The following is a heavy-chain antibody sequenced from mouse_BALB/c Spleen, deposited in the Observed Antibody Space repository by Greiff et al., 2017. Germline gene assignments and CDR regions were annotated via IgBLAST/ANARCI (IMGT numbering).Heavy chain of an antibody. J-gene: IGHJ3*01. D-gene: IGHD2-13*01. V-gene: IGHV1-26*01. CDR2: INPYNGGT. CDR1: GYPFTGFT. Sequence: EVPPQQSGPEPVKPGASMKISRKASGYPFTGFTMNGVKQSHGKNPEWIGLINPYNGGTSYNQKFKGKATLTVDKAYSTAYMELLSLTSDDSSVYYCARTGDYAMAYWGQGTLVTVSA. CDR3: ARTGDYAMAY.